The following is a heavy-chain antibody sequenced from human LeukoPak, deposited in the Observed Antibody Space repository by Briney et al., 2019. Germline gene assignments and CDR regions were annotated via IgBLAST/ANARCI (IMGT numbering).Heavy chain of an antibody. CDR1: GDSIDRRSHS. V-gene: IGHV4-39*07. Sequence: SETLSLTCTVSGDSIDRRSHSWGWIRQPPGKGLGWIGSRGFGRNYNNPSLKNRVTISVDTSKTQCSLTLSSVTAADTAVYYCARFSQYSDSTYHDLDYWGQGTLVSVSS. D-gene: IGHD3-22*01. CDR3: ARFSQYSDSTYHDLDY. J-gene: IGHJ4*02. CDR2: RGFGRN.